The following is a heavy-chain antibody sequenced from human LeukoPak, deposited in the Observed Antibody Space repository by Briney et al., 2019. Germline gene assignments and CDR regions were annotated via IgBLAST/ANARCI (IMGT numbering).Heavy chain of an antibody. V-gene: IGHV4/OR15-8*01. J-gene: IGHJ4*02. CDR1: GGSMSDSIT. CDR2: IHDDGRT. D-gene: IGHD6-19*01. Sequence: PSETLSLTCSVSGGSMSDSITWGWVRQPPGKGLEWLANIHDDGRTAPNPSLRSRLTISQDRSKNQFSLKLSSVTAADTAVYYCARRLEQWLYSAVDYWGQGTLVTVSS. CDR3: ARRLEQWLYSAVDY.